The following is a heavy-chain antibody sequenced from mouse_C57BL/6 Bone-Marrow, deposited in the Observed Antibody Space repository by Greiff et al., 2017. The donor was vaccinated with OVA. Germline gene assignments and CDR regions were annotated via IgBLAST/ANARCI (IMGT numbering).Heavy chain of an antibody. Sequence: QVQLKQPGAELVRPGTSVKLSCKASGYTFTSYWMHWVKQRPGQGLEWIGVIDPSDSYTNYNQKFKGKATLTVDTSSSTAYMQLSSLTSEDSAVYYCARWGRFFAYWGQGTLVTVSA. V-gene: IGHV1-59*01. CDR1: GYTFTSYW. CDR2: IDPSDSYT. D-gene: IGHD1-1*01. J-gene: IGHJ3*01. CDR3: ARWGRFFAY.